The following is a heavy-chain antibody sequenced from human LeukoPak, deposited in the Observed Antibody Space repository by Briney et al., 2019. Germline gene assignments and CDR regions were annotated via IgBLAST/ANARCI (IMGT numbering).Heavy chain of an antibody. D-gene: IGHD2-8*01. J-gene: IGHJ4*02. Sequence: PGGSLRLSCEASGFTFDDYGMSWVRQVPGKGLEWVSGINRNGDNTDYADSVKGRFTISRDNAKNSHFLQMNSLRVEDTAFYHCARGFRNGPFDCWGQGTLVTVSS. CDR1: GFTFDDYG. CDR2: INRNGDNT. V-gene: IGHV3-20*01. CDR3: ARGFRNGPFDC.